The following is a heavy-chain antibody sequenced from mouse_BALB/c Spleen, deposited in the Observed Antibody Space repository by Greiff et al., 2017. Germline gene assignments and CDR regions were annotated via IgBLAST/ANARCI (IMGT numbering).Heavy chain of an antibody. J-gene: IGHJ4*01. V-gene: IGHV5-17*02. CDR3: AREGILPNYYAMDY. Sequence: EVQLVESGGGLVQPGGSRKLSCAASGFTFSSFGMHWVRQAPEKGLEWVAYISSGSSTTYYADTVKGRFTISRDNPKNTLFLQMTSLRSEDTAMYYCAREGILPNYYAMDYWGQGTSVTVSS. CDR2: ISSGSSTT. CDR1: GFTFSSFG. D-gene: IGHD1-1*01.